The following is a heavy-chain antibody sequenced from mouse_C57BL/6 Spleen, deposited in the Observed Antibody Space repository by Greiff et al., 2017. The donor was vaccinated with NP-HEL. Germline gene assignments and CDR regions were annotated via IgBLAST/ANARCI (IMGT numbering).Heavy chain of an antibody. J-gene: IGHJ1*03. Sequence: QFQLQQPGAELVQPGSSVPLSCKASFYTFTSYCITFVTHRPVQVLEWICDIYPGSGSTNYNEKFKSKATMTVDTSSSTAYMQLSSLTSEDSAVYYCARISSSWYFDVWGTGTTVTVSS. CDR2: IYPGSGST. V-gene: IGHV1-55*01. CDR3: ARISSSWYFDV. CDR1: FYTFTSYC. D-gene: IGHD1-1*01.